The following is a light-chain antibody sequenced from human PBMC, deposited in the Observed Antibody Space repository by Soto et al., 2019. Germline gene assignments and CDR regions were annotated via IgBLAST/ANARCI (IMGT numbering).Light chain of an antibody. V-gene: IGLV2-23*01. J-gene: IGLJ2*01. CDR1: SSDVGTYNL. CDR3: CSYAGSRTLV. Sequence: QSVLTQPASVSGSPGQSITISCTGTSSDVGTYNLVSWYQQDPGKAPKLIIYEGSKRPSGVSNRLSGSKSGNTASLTISGLQAEDEADYYCCSYAGSRTLVFGGGTKLTVL. CDR2: EGS.